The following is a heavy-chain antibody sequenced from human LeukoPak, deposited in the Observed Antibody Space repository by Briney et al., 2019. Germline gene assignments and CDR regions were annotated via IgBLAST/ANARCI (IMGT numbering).Heavy chain of an antibody. J-gene: IGHJ3*02. CDR1: GFTFSSYG. V-gene: IGHV3-30*02. Sequence: GGSLRLSCAASGFTFSSYGMHWVRQTPGKGLEWVAFIRYDGSNKYYADSVKGRFTISRDNSKNTLYLQMNGLRAEDTAVYYCAKVAVKGWEPAKAFDIWGQGTMVTVSS. CDR3: AKVAVKGWEPAKAFDI. D-gene: IGHD1-26*01. CDR2: IRYDGSNK.